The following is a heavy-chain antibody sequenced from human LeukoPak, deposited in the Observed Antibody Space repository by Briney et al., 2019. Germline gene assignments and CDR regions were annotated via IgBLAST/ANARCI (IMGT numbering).Heavy chain of an antibody. V-gene: IGHV3-73*01. J-gene: IGHJ4*02. D-gene: IGHD1-26*01. CDR2: IRSKANSYAT. Sequence: GGFLKLSCAASGFTFSGSAMHWVRQASGKGLEWVGRIRSKANSYATAYAASVKGRFTISRDDSKNTAYLQMNSLKTEDTAVYYCTRLSYKPYWGQGTLVTVSS. CDR1: GFTFSGSA. CDR3: TRLSYKPY.